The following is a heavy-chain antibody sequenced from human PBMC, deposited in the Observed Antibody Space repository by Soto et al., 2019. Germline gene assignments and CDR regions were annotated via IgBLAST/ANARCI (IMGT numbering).Heavy chain of an antibody. J-gene: IGHJ4*02. V-gene: IGHV4-59*01. CDR1: GGSISGYY. Sequence: SETLSLTCTVSGGSISGYYWSWIRQPPGKGLEWIGYIYYSGSTNYNPSLKSRVTISVDTSKNQFSLKLSSVTAADTAVYYCARIPPRYYDILTGYSPWYYFDYWGQGTLVTVSS. CDR3: ARIPPRYYDILTGYSPWYYFDY. D-gene: IGHD3-9*01. CDR2: IYYSGST.